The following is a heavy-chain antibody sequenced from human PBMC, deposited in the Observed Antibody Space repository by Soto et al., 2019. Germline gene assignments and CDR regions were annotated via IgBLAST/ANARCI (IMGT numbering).Heavy chain of an antibody. CDR1: GGSVRAPDW. Sequence: PSETLSLTCTLSGGSVRAPDWWNWVRQSPDKGLEWIAEVHISGHSNYNPSLRSRVSVSIDSSKNQFYLNLNSVTAADTAIYYYARVRQGCSANNCYFDPWGQGTQVTVS. J-gene: IGHJ5*01. V-gene: IGHV4-4*02. D-gene: IGHD1-1*01. CDR2: VHISGHS. CDR3: ARVRQGCSANNCYFDP.